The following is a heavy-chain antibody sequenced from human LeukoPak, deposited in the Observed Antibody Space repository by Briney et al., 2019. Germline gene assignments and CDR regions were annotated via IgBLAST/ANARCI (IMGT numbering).Heavy chain of an antibody. D-gene: IGHD2-15*01. CDR3: AKVSTRRIVVVVAARYFDY. CDR2: ISGSGGST. V-gene: IGHV3-23*01. J-gene: IGHJ4*02. Sequence: GGSLRLSCAAPGFTFSSYAMSWVRQAPGKGLEWVSAISGSGGSTYYADSVKGRFTISRDNSKNTLYLQMNSLRAEDTAVYYCAKVSTRRIVVVVAARYFDYWGQGTLVTVSS. CDR1: GFTFSSYA.